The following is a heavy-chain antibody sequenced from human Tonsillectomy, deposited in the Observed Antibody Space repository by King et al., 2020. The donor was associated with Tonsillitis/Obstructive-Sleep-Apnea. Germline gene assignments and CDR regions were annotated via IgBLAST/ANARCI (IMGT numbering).Heavy chain of an antibody. CDR2: IYWDDDK. J-gene: IGHJ3*02. CDR3: AHRRGPNPFDI. V-gene: IGHV2-5*02. Sequence: TLKESGPTLVKPTQTLTLTCTFSGFSLSTSGVGVGWIRQPPGKALEWLALIYWDDDKRYSPSLKSRLTITKDTSKNQVVLTMTNMNPVDTAPYYCAHRRGPNPFDIWGQGTMVTVSS. CDR1: GFSLSTSGVG.